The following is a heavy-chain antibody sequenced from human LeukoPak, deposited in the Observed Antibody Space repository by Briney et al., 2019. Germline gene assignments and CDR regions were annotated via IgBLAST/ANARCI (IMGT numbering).Heavy chain of an antibody. D-gene: IGHD6-13*01. V-gene: IGHV3-23*01. J-gene: IGHJ4*02. CDR3: ALSGGSNWYGLEC. CDR2: ISVSDTT. CDR1: GFIFSSYA. Sequence: SGGSLRLSCAAYGFIFSSYAMSWVRQAPGKGLEWISAISVSDTTYYADSVKGRFTISRDNSKNTLYMQMNSLRAEDTAVYYCALSGGSNWYGLECWGQGTLVTVSS.